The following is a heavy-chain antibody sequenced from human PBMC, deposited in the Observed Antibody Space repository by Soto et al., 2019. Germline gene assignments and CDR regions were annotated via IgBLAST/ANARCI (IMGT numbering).Heavy chain of an antibody. Sequence: EVPLLESGGGLVQPGGSLRLSCAASGFTCSFCAMNWVRQAPGKGLEWVSSIRGSGGDTYYADSVRGRFTISRDNSKNTLYLQMNSLRVEDTAVYYCVKGHSGSYYYFDYWGQGTLVTVSS. CDR3: VKGHSGSYYYFDY. CDR2: IRGSGGDT. CDR1: GFTCSFCA. D-gene: IGHD3-22*01. V-gene: IGHV3-23*01. J-gene: IGHJ4*02.